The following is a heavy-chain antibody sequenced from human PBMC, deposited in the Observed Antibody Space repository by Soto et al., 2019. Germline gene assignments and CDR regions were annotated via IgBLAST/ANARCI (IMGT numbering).Heavy chain of an antibody. D-gene: IGHD3-9*01. J-gene: IGHJ4*02. CDR2: IYYSGST. CDR3: ARGGYDILTGRFDY. V-gene: IGHV4-31*03. CDR1: GGSISSGGYY. Sequence: SETLSLTCTVSGGSISSGGYYWSWSRQHPGKGLEWIGYIYYSGSTYYNPSLKSRVTISVDTSKNQFSLKLSSVTAADTAVYYCARGGYDILTGRFDYWGQGTRVTVSS.